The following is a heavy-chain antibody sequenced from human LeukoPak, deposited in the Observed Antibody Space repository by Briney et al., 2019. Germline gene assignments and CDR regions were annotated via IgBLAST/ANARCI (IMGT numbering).Heavy chain of an antibody. V-gene: IGHV4-34*01. CDR1: GGSFSGYY. Sequence: SETLSLTCALYGGSFSGYYWSWIRQPPGRGLEWIGEINHSGSTNYNPPLKSRVTISVDTSKNQSSLQLSFVTAADTAEYYSARARRYPPPAPYYYYYMDVWGKGTTVTVSS. D-gene: IGHD2-2*01. CDR3: ARARRYPPPAPYYYYYMDV. J-gene: IGHJ6*03. CDR2: INHSGST.